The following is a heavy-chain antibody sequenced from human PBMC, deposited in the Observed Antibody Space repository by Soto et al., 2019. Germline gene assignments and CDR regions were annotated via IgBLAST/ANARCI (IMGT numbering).Heavy chain of an antibody. CDR2: IWYDGSNK. D-gene: IGHD4-17*01. J-gene: IGHJ5*02. CDR3: ARDDYEDRGGFDP. Sequence: QVQLVESGGGVVQPGRSLRLSCAASGFTFSSYGMHWVRQAPGKGLEWVAVIWYDGSNKYYADSVKGRFTISRDNSKNTLYLQMNSLRAEDTAVYYCARDDYEDRGGFDPWGQGTLVTVSS. V-gene: IGHV3-33*01. CDR1: GFTFSSYG.